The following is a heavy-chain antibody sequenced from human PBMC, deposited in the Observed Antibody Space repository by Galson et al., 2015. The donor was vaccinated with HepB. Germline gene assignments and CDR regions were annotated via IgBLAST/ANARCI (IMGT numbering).Heavy chain of an antibody. CDR3: AKGGRQLWLHYFDY. V-gene: IGHV3-23*01. CDR1: GFTFSSYA. J-gene: IGHJ4*02. Sequence: SLRLSCAASGFTFSSYAMSWVRQAPGKGLGWVSAISGSGGSTYYADSVKGRFTISRDNSKNTLYLQMNSLRAEDTAVYYCAKGGRQLWLHYFDYWGQGTLVTVSS. D-gene: IGHD5-18*01. CDR2: ISGSGGST.